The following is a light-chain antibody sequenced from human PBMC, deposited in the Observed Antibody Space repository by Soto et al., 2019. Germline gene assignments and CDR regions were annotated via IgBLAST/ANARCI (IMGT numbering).Light chain of an antibody. CDR1: SSDIGSYNR. J-gene: IGLJ1*01. CDR2: DVS. CDR3: CSYAGSYIYV. Sequence: QSVLTQPASVSGSPGQSVTISCTGTSSDIGSYNRVSWYQQPPGKAPKLIIYDVSKRPSGVPDRFSGSKSGNTASLTISGLQAEDEADYYCCSYAGSYIYVFGTGTKGTVL. V-gene: IGLV2-11*01.